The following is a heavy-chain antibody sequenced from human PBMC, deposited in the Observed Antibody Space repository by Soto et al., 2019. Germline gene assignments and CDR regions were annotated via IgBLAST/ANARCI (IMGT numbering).Heavy chain of an antibody. J-gene: IGHJ6*02. CDR2: INAGNGNT. Sequence: QRLEWMGWINAGNGNTKYSQKFQGRVTITRDTSASTAYMELSSLRSEDTAVYYCARGLEPYYYYYGMDVWGQGTTVTVSS. V-gene: IGHV1-3*01. D-gene: IGHD1-1*01. CDR3: ARGLEPYYYYYGMDV.